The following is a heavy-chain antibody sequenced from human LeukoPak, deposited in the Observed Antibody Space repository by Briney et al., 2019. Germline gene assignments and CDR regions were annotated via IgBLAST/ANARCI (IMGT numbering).Heavy chain of an antibody. CDR1: GFIFSSYS. V-gene: IGHV3-21*04. CDR2: ISTSSSYI. Sequence: GGSLRLSCAASGFIFSSYSMYWVRQAPGMGLEWVSSISTSSSYIYYADSVKGRFTISRDNAKNSLHLQMNSLRAEDTAVYYCARDRSGSYLSGYYYYYMDVWGKGTTVTVSS. CDR3: ARDRSGSYLSGYYYYYMDV. J-gene: IGHJ6*03. D-gene: IGHD1-26*01.